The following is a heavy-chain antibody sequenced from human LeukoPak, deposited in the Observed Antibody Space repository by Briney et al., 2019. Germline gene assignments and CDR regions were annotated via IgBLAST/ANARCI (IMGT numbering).Heavy chain of an antibody. CDR1: GFTFGDYA. D-gene: IGHD2/OR15-2a*01. J-gene: IGHJ4*02. CDR2: IYGGGST. V-gene: IGHV3-53*01. Sequence: GGSLRLSCTASGFTFGDYAMSWVRQAPGKGLEWVSVIYGGGSTYYADSVKGRFTISRDNSKNTLYLQMNSLRAEDTAVYYCARLQYYPYYFDYWGQGTLVTVSS. CDR3: ARLQYYPYYFDY.